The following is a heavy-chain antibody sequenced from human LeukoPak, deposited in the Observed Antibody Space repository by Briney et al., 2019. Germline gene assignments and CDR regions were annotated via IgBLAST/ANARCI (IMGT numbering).Heavy chain of an antibody. J-gene: IGHJ4*02. CDR2: VYYSGNP. CDR1: GGSITNYY. D-gene: IGHD1-26*01. CDR3: ARDQYRGRFDY. V-gene: IGHV4-59*01. Sequence: SETLSLTCTVSGGSITNYYWSWIRQPPGKGLECVGYVYYSGNPEYNPSLKSRVTISIDTSKNQFSLKLSSVTAADTAVYYCARDQYRGRFDYWGQGTLVTVSS.